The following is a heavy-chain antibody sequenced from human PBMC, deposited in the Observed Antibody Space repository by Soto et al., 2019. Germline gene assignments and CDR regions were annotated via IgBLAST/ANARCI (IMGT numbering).Heavy chain of an antibody. CDR2: INHSGST. CDR3: ARGQGWSGGSCDRLFDF. Sequence: SETLSLTCAVYGGSFSGYYWSWIRQPPGKGLEWIGEINHSGSTNYNPSLKSRVTISVDTSKNQFSLKLSSVTAADTAWDYRARGQGWSGGSCDRLFDFWGQGTLVTVSS. J-gene: IGHJ4*02. CDR1: GGSFSGYY. V-gene: IGHV4-34*01. D-gene: IGHD2-15*01.